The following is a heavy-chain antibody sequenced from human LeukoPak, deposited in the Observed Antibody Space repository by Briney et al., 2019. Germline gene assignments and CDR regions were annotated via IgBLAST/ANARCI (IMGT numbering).Heavy chain of an antibody. V-gene: IGHV3-23*01. CDR1: GFTFSSYA. CDR3: ARDKDYDFSPKRAYHYFDL. Sequence: PGGSLRLSCAASGFTFSSYAMSWVRQAPGKGLEWVSAINGIGGSTYYADSVKGRFTISRDNAKNSLYLQMNSLRAEDTAVYYCARDKDYDFSPKRAYHYFDLWGRGALVTVSS. J-gene: IGHJ2*01. CDR2: INGIGGST. D-gene: IGHD3-3*01.